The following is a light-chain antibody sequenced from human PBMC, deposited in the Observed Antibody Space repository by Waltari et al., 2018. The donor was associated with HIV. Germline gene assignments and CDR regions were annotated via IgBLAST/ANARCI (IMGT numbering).Light chain of an antibody. V-gene: IGLV2-14*03. CDR3: SSYTSSSTKV. CDR1: TRDIACSKY. J-gene: IGLJ2*01. Sequence: QSALTQPASVSGSPGQAITLSSTGTTRDIACSKYFSWYQQHPGKAPKLMIFDVSNRPSGLSNRFSGSKSGNTASLTISGLQAEDEADYYCSSYTSSSTKVFGGGTKLTVL. CDR2: DVS.